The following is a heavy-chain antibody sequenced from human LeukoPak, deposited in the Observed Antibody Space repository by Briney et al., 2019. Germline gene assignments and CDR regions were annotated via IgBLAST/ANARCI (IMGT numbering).Heavy chain of an antibody. CDR2: ISTGSLYI. J-gene: IGHJ5*02. D-gene: IGHD3-10*01. Sequence: PGGSLRLSCAASGFTFSSYSLNWVRQAPGKGLEWVSSISTGSLYIYYADSLKGRFTISRDNAKNSLYLQMDSLRAEDTAVYYCARAWNTGRYFMAWGQGTLVTVSS. CDR1: GFTFSSYS. V-gene: IGHV3-21*01. CDR3: ARAWNTGRYFMA.